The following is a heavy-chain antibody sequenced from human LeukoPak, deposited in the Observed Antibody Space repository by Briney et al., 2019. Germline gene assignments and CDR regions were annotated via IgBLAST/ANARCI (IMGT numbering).Heavy chain of an antibody. V-gene: IGHV4-34*01. J-gene: IGHJ6*03. D-gene: IGHD5-18*01. Sequence: PSETLSLTCAVYGGSFSGYYWSWIRQPPGKGLEWIGEINHSGSTNYNPSLKSRVTISVDTSKNQFSLKLSSVTAADTAVYYCARDGYSYVADYYYYYMDVWGKGTTVTISS. CDR3: ARDGYSYVADYYYYYMDV. CDR1: GGSFSGYY. CDR2: INHSGST.